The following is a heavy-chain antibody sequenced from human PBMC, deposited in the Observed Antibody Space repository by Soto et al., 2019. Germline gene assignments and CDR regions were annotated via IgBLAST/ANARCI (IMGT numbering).Heavy chain of an antibody. CDR2: IDPSDSYT. Sequence: PGDSLPIYSKGSGYSFTSCWISWGRQMPGKGLEWMGRIDPSDSYTNYSPSFQGHVTISADKSISTAYLQWSSLKASDTAMYYCARRSAANGMDVWGQGNTVTGS. J-gene: IGHJ6*02. CDR1: GYSFTSCW. V-gene: IGHV5-10-1*01. CDR3: ARRSAANGMDV.